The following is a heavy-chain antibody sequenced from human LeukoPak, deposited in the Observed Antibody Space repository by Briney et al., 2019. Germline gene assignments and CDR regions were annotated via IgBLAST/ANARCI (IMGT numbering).Heavy chain of an antibody. V-gene: IGHV3-7*01. Sequence: GGSLRLSCAASGFRLSDYWMNRVRQAPGKGPEWLANIKQDGSEKNYVESVNGRFIISRDNAKNSGYLQMNSLRAEDTAVYYCVGGTGWLPLTWGQGTLVTVSS. D-gene: IGHD6-19*01. CDR2: IKQDGSEK. J-gene: IGHJ5*01. CDR1: GFRLSDYW. CDR3: VGGTGWLPLT.